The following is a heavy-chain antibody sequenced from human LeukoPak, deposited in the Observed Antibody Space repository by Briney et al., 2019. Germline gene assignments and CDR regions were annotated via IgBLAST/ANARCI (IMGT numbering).Heavy chain of an antibody. J-gene: IGHJ4*02. D-gene: IGHD2-15*01. CDR2: INPSDGST. Sequence: ASVKVSCKASGYTFTSYYMHWVRQAPGQGLEWMGIINPSDGSTSYAQKFQGRVSMTRDQSTSTVYLELSSLRSEDTAVYYCARDSKVVVAANLFDYWGQRPLVTVSS. V-gene: IGHV1-46*01. CDR3: ARDSKVVVAANLFDY. CDR1: GYTFTSYY.